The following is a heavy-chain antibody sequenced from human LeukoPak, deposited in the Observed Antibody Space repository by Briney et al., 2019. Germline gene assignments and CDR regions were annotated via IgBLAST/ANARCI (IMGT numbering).Heavy chain of an antibody. CDR3: ARATLSITISGTAFDI. CDR2: IYSDGNT. V-gene: IGHV3-53*01. J-gene: IGHJ3*02. D-gene: IGHD3-9*01. Sequence: GGSLRLSCVASGFTVSRNYMTWVRQAPGKGLEWVSLIYSDGNTNYADSVKGRFTISRDNSKNILYLQMNRLRAEGTAVYYCARATLSITISGTAFDIWGQGTMVTVSS. CDR1: GFTVSRNY.